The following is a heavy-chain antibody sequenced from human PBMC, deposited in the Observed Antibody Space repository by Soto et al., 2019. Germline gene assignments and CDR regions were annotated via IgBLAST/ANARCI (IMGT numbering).Heavy chain of an antibody. CDR1: GGSISSGGYS. Sequence: SETLSLTCAVSGGSISSGGYSWSWIRQPPGKGLEWIGYIYYSGSTYYNPSLKSRVTISVDTSKNQFSLKLSSVTAADTAVYYCARVGGFGATTIDYWGQGTLVTVSS. CDR3: ARVGGFGATTIDY. V-gene: IGHV4-30-2*05. J-gene: IGHJ4*02. D-gene: IGHD3-10*01. CDR2: IYYSGST.